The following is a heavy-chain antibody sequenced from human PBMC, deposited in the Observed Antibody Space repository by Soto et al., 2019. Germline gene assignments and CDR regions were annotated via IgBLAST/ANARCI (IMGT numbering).Heavy chain of an antibody. CDR3: ALYDFWSGPLTFDI. CDR2: INHSGST. CDR1: GGSFSGYY. Sequence: PSETLSLTCAVYGGSFSGYYWSWIRQPPGKGLEWIGEINHSGSTNYNPSLKSRVTISVDTSKNQFSLKLSSVTAADTAVYYCALYDFWSGPLTFDIWGQGTMVTVSS. D-gene: IGHD3-3*01. J-gene: IGHJ3*02. V-gene: IGHV4-34*01.